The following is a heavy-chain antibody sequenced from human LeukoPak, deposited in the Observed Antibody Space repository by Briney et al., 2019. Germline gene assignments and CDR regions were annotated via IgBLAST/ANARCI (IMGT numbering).Heavy chain of an antibody. CDR1: GYTFTNYA. J-gene: IGHJ4*02. D-gene: IGHD3-3*01. V-gene: IGHV1-3*01. CDR3: ARGLWSAHRREYYFDS. Sequence: ASVKVSCKASGYTFTNYATHWMRQAPGQRLEWMGWINVANGNAKYSQKFQGRVTITRDTSASTAYMELSSLTSEDTAVYFCARGLWSAHRREYYFDSWGQGTLVTVSS. CDR2: INVANGNA.